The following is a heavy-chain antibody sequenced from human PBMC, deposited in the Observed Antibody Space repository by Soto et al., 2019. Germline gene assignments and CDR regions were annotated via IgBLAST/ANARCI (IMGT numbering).Heavy chain of an antibody. CDR1: GYRFTDYW. CDR3: ARQDLFLDTPMADLDY. Sequence: GESLKISCKSSGYRFTDYWIGWVRQMPGKGLEWMGIIYPGDSETRYSPSFQGQVTISADKSISTAYLQWSSLKASDTAMYYCARQDLFLDTPMADLDYWGQGTLVTVSS. V-gene: IGHV5-51*01. J-gene: IGHJ4*02. CDR2: IYPGDSET. D-gene: IGHD5-18*01.